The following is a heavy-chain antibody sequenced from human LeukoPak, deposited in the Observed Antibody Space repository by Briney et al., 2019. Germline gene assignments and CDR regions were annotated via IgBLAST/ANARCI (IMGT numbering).Heavy chain of an antibody. CDR1: GYTFTSYG. V-gene: IGHV1-18*01. CDR2: ISAYNGNT. D-gene: IGHD1-26*01. Sequence: ASVKVSCKASGYTFTSYGISWVRQAPGQGLEWMGWISAYNGNTNYAQKLQGRVTMTTDTSTSTAFMELRSLRSDDTAVYYCAKVRGIVGARDAFDIWGQGTMVTVSS. J-gene: IGHJ3*02. CDR3: AKVRGIVGARDAFDI.